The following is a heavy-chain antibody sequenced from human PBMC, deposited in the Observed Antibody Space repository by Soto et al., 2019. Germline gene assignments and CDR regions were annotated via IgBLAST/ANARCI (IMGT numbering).Heavy chain of an antibody. Sequence: QVQLVQSGAEVKKPGSSVKVSCKASGGTFSSYAISWVRQAPGQGLEWMGGIIPIFGTANYAQKFQGRVTITADESTSTAYMELSSLRSEDTAVYYCARALKDSYDSIGYDAFDIWGQGTMVTVSS. D-gene: IGHD3-22*01. CDR2: IIPIFGTA. CDR1: GGTFSSYA. J-gene: IGHJ3*02. V-gene: IGHV1-69*01. CDR3: ARALKDSYDSIGYDAFDI.